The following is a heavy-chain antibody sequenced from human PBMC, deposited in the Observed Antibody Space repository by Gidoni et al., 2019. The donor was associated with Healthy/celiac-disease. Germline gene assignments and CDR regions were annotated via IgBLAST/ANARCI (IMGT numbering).Heavy chain of an antibody. Sequence: QVQLVESGGGLVKPGGSLRLSCAASGFTFSDYYMSWIRQAPGKGLEWVSYISSSGSTIYYADAVKGRFTISRDNAKNSLYLQMNSLRAEDTAVYYCARDGNGGYFWSGYYTAYYGMDVWGQGTTVTVSS. V-gene: IGHV3-11*01. CDR1: GFTFSDYY. D-gene: IGHD3-3*01. CDR2: ISSSGSTI. J-gene: IGHJ6*02. CDR3: ARDGNGGYFWSGYYTAYYGMDV.